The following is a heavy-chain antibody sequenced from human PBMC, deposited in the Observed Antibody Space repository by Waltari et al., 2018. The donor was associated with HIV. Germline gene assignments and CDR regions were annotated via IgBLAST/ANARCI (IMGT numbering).Heavy chain of an antibody. Sequence: VQLEASGGGVVQPGRSRRLSCEASGFRVSDYGMHWVRQAPGKGLQWVAVIWYDGSKKEYSDSVKGRFTISKDNSKNTLFLQMNSLRVDDTAVYFCARVPFASSWSADSFDVWGPGTRITVSS. CDR2: IWYDGSKK. D-gene: IGHD6-13*01. J-gene: IGHJ3*01. V-gene: IGHV3-33*01. CDR3: ARVPFASSWSADSFDV. CDR1: GFRVSDYG.